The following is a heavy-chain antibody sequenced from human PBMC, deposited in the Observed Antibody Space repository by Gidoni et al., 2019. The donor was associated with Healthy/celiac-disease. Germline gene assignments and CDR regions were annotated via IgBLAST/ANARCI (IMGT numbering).Heavy chain of an antibody. CDR1: GGSISSSSYY. CDR3: ARHVQWELRALDY. V-gene: IGHV4-39*01. D-gene: IGHD1-26*01. J-gene: IGHJ4*02. Sequence: QLQLQESGPGLVKPSETLSLTCTVSGGSISSSSYYWGWLRQPPGKGLEWIGSIYYSGSTYYNPSLKSRVTISVDTSKNQFSLKLSSVTAADTAVYYCARHVQWELRALDYWGQGTLVTVSS. CDR2: IYYSGST.